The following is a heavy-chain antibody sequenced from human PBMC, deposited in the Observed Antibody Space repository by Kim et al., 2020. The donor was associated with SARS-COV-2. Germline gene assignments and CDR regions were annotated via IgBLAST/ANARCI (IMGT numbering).Heavy chain of an antibody. Sequence: NKYYADSVKGRFTISRYNSKNTLYLQMNSLRAEDTAVYYCARGFGHYFDYWGQGTLVTVSS. J-gene: IGHJ4*02. CDR2: NK. D-gene: IGHD3-10*01. V-gene: IGHV3-30*01. CDR3: ARGFGHYFDY.